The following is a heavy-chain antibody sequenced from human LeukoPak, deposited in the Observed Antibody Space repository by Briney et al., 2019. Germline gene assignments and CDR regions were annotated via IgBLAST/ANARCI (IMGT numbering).Heavy chain of an antibody. J-gene: IGHJ4*02. CDR3: AKESSGGWYFDY. Sequence: PGGSLRLSCAASGFTFSDYTMNWVRQAPGKGLEWVSSIPASGGSTYYADSVKGRFTISRDNSKNSLYLQMNSLRAEDTAVYYCAKESSGGWYFDYWGQGTLVTVSS. D-gene: IGHD6-19*01. CDR2: IPASGGST. CDR1: GFTFSDYT. V-gene: IGHV3-23*01.